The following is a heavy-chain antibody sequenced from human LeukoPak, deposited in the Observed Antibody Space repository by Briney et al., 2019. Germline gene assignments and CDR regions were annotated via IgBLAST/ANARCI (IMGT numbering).Heavy chain of an antibody. D-gene: IGHD2-2*02. Sequence: GRSLRLSCAASGFTFSSYAMHWVRQAPGKGLEWVAVISYDGSNKYYADSAKGRFTTSRDNSKNTLYLQMNSLRAEDTAVYYCARGSIVVVPAAISWGQGTLVTVSS. CDR1: GFTFSSYA. CDR3: ARGSIVVVPAAIS. V-gene: IGHV3-30-3*01. CDR2: ISYDGSNK. J-gene: IGHJ4*02.